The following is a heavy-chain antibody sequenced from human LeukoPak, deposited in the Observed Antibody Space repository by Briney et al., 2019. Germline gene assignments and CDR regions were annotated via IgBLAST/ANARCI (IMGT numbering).Heavy chain of an antibody. D-gene: IGHD3-9*01. J-gene: IGHJ4*02. Sequence: SETLSLTCTVSGGSISSYYWSWIRQPPGKGLEWIGYIYSSGSTSYKSSLKSRVTISVDTSKNQFSLKLSSVTAADTAVYYCARHEVRYFDWFTQRAKASRGPMRDWGQGTLVTVSS. V-gene: IGHV4-59*08. CDR3: ARHEVRYFDWFTQRAKASRGPMRD. CDR1: GGSISSYY. CDR2: IYSSGST.